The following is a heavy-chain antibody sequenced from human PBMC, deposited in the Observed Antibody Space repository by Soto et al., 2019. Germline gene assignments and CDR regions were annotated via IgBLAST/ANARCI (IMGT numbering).Heavy chain of an antibody. J-gene: IGHJ4*02. CDR2: INPNSGGT. Sequence: GASVKVSCKASGYTFTGYYMHWVRQAPGQGLEWMGWINPNSGGTNYAQKFQGWVTMTRDTSISTAYMELSRLRSDDTAVYYCARDNGPRYCSSTSCYVWPYFDYWGQGTLVTVSS. CDR1: GYTFTGYY. CDR3: ARDNGPRYCSSTSCYVWPYFDY. V-gene: IGHV1-2*04. D-gene: IGHD2-2*01.